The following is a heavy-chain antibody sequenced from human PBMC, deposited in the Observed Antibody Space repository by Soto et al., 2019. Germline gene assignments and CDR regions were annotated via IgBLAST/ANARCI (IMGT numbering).Heavy chain of an antibody. CDR2: ISYDGSNK. V-gene: IGHV3-30-3*01. Sequence: GGSLRLSCAAYGFTFSSYAMHWVRQAPGKGLEWVAVISYDGSNKYYADSVKGRFTISRDNSKNTLYLQMNSLRAEDTAVYYCARDLGYCSSTSCYTLYYFDYWGQGTLVTVSS. CDR3: ARDLGYCSSTSCYTLYYFDY. D-gene: IGHD2-2*02. J-gene: IGHJ4*02. CDR1: GFTFSSYA.